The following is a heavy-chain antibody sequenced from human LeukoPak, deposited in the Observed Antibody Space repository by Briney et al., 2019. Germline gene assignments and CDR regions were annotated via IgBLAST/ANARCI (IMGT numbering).Heavy chain of an antibody. D-gene: IGHD2-2*01. V-gene: IGHV4-38-2*02. Sequence: PSETLSLTCTVSGYSISSGYYWGWIRQPPGKGLEWIRSIYHSGSTYYNPSLKSRVTISVDTSKNQFSLKLSSVTAADTAVYYCARGDCSSTICYSPMDVWGKGTTVTVSS. CDR3: ARGDCSSTICYSPMDV. J-gene: IGHJ6*03. CDR2: IYHSGST. CDR1: GYSISSGYY.